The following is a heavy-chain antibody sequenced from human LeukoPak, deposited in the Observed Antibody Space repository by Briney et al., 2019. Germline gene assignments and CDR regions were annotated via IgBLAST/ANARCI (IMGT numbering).Heavy chain of an antibody. CDR3: ARGLTIFGVVTDAFDI. CDR1: GGSISSGGYY. D-gene: IGHD3-3*01. Sequence: SETLSLTCTVSGGSISSGGYYWSWVRQHPGKGLEWIGYIYYSGSTYYNPSLKSRVTISVDRSKNQFSLKLSSVTAADTAVYYCARGLTIFGVVTDAFDIWGQGTMVTVSS. CDR2: IYYSGST. V-gene: IGHV4-31*03. J-gene: IGHJ3*02.